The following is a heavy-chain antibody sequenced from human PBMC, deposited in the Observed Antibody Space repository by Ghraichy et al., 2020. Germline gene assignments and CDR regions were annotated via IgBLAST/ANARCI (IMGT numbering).Heavy chain of an antibody. V-gene: IGHV3-9*01. CDR1: GFTFDDYA. CDR3: ARHDYGGNSRDWYFDL. J-gene: IGHJ2*01. D-gene: IGHD4-23*01. Sequence: GGSLRLSCAASGFTFDDYAMHWVRQAPGKGLEWVSGISWNSGSIGYADSVKGRFTISRDNAKNSLYLQMNSLRAEDTALYYCARHDYGGNSRDWYFDLWGRGTLVTVSS. CDR2: ISWNSGSI.